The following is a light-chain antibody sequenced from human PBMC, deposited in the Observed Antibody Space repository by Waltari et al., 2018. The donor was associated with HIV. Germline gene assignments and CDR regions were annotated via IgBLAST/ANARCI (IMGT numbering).Light chain of an antibody. V-gene: IGKV2-30*01. CDR3: MQETLWGWT. CDR1: ERLVSSAGNTY. J-gene: IGKJ1*01. Sequence: VVMTQFPVSLSVTSGQSAFISCRSGERLVSSAGNTYLNWFQQRPGQSPGRLIYKVSNRGSGVAGRRSGSGSVTAFTRKISKVQADDVAIYYCMQETLWGWTFGHGTKLEI. CDR2: KVS.